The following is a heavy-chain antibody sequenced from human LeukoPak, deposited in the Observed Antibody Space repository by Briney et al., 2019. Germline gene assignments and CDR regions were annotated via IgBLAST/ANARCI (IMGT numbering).Heavy chain of an antibody. J-gene: IGHJ4*02. CDR2: ISSSSSTI. CDR1: GFTFSSYS. D-gene: IGHD5-24*01. CDR3: ARDMRRWLLKFQLLFDY. Sequence: GGSLRLSCEASGFTFSSYSMTWVRQAPGKGLEWVSYISSSSSTIYYADSVKGRFTISGDNAKNSLYLQMNSLRAEDTAVYYCARDMRRWLLKFQLLFDYWGQGTLVTVSS. V-gene: IGHV3-48*01.